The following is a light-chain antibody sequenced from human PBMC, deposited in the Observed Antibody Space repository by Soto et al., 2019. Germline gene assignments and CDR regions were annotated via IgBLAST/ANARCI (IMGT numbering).Light chain of an antibody. CDR2: GAS. J-gene: IGKJ1*01. Sequence: EIVMTQSPATLSVSPGERATRSCSASQSVSSNLAWYQQKPGQAPRLLIYGASTRATGIPARFSGSGSGTEVTLTISSLQSEDFAVDYCQQYNDWPRTFGQGTKVDIK. CDR1: QSVSSN. V-gene: IGKV3-15*01. CDR3: QQYNDWPRT.